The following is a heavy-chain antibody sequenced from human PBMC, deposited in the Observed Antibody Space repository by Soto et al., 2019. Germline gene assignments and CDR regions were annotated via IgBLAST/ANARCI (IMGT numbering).Heavy chain of an antibody. CDR1: GGTFNNYA. V-gene: IGHV1-69*12. Sequence: QVQLVQSGADVKKPGSSVKVSCKASGGTFNNYAISWVRQAPGQGLEWVGGVIPIFGTADYAQKFQGRVTMTADESTSTAYMELSSLRSEDTAVYYCVRVAISSSSSYWGQGTLVTVSS. CDR2: VIPIFGTA. D-gene: IGHD6-6*01. CDR3: VRVAISSSSSY. J-gene: IGHJ4*02.